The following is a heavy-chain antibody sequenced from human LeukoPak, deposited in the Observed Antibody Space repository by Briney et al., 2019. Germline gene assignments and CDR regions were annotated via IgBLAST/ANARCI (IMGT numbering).Heavy chain of an antibody. CDR1: GGSIRSGNYY. CDR2: IYYTGST. V-gene: IGHV4-30-4*08. CDR3: ARQRRTGDLG. D-gene: IGHD7-27*01. Sequence: SETLSLTCTVSGGSIRSGNYYWSWIRQPPGKGLEWIGYIYYTGSTYYNPSLRSRVSISVDTSNNQFSLKLSSVTAADTAVYYCARQRRTGDLGWGQGTLVTVSS. J-gene: IGHJ4*02.